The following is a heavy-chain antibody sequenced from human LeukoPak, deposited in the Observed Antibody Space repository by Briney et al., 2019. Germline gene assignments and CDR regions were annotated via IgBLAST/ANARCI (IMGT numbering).Heavy chain of an antibody. Sequence: GGSLRLSCAASGFSVSNNYMSWVRQAPGKGLEWVSVLYSGGVTYYTDSVKGRFAISRDSSRNTIYLQMNNLRAEDTAVYYCARESGFGELFPYAFDSWGQGTVVTVSS. V-gene: IGHV3-53*01. CDR3: ARESGFGELFPYAFDS. CDR1: GFSVSNNY. D-gene: IGHD3-10*01. J-gene: IGHJ3*02. CDR2: LYSGGVT.